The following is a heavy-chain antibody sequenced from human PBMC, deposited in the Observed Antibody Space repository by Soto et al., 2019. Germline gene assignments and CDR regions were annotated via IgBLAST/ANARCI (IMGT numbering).Heavy chain of an antibody. CDR2: IYYSGST. Sequence: PSETLSLTCTVSGGSISSSSYYWGWIRQPPGKGLEWIGSIYYSGSTYYNPSLKSRVTISIDRSKNQFSLKLSSLTAADTAVYYWARFYGDYINWFDPWGQGTLVTVSS. CDR3: ARFYGDYINWFDP. V-gene: IGHV4-39*07. D-gene: IGHD4-17*01. J-gene: IGHJ5*02. CDR1: GGSISSSSYY.